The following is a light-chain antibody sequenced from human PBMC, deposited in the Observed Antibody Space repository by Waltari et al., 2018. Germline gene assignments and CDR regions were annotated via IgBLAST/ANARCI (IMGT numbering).Light chain of an antibody. CDR1: QSLVQSDGNTF. Sequence: VVMTQSPLSLAVTLGQPASISCWSIQSLVQSDGNTFLNWFHQRPGQSPRRLIYKVSNRESGVPDRFSGSGSGTDFTLKISRVEAEDVGIYYCLQSSQWPYAFGQGTKLEIK. J-gene: IGKJ2*01. V-gene: IGKV2-30*02. CDR3: LQSSQWPYA. CDR2: KVS.